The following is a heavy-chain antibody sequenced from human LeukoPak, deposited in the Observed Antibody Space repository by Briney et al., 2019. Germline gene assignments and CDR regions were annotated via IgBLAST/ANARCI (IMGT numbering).Heavy chain of an antibody. CDR2: IIPIFGTA. V-gene: IGHV1-69*13. CDR1: GYTFTSYG. J-gene: IGHJ4*02. D-gene: IGHD2-21*02. CDR3: ARSLIAYCGGDCYAFDY. Sequence: ASVKVSCKASGYTFTSYGISWVRQAPGQGLEWMGGIIPIFGTANYAQKFQGRVTITADESTSTAYMELSSLRSEDTAVYYCARSLIAYCGGDCYAFDYWGQGTLVTVSS.